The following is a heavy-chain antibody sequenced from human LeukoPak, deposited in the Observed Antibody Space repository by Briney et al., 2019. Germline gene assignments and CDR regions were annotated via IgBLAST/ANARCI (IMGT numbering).Heavy chain of an antibody. CDR1: GVSISSYY. J-gene: IGHJ4*02. Sequence: SETLSLTCTVSGVSISSYYWSWIRQPPGKGLEWIGYIYYSGSTNYNPSLKSRVTISVDTSKNQFSLKLSSVTAADTAVYYCARSAGTMVRGVTLGFDYWGQGTLVTVSS. CDR2: IYYSGST. V-gene: IGHV4-59*01. D-gene: IGHD3-10*01. CDR3: ARSAGTMVRGVTLGFDY.